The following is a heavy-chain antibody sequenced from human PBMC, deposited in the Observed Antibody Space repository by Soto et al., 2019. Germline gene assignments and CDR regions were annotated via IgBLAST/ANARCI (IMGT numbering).Heavy chain of an antibody. CDR1: SVPISTYY. D-gene: IGHD3-3*01. CDR2: IYYSGNT. Sequence: SETLSLTCSVSSVPISTYYWSWIRQPPGKRLEWIGYIYYSGNTYYNPSLGSRVTISVDTSKNQVSLNLNSVTAADTAVYFCARHSPRSPLAVVTKPSFYFDSWGPGTLVTVSS. J-gene: IGHJ4*02. V-gene: IGHV4-59*08. CDR3: ARHSPRSPLAVVTKPSFYFDS.